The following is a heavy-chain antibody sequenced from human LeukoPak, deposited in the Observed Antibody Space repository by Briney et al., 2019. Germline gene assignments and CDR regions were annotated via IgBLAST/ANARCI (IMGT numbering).Heavy chain of an antibody. J-gene: IGHJ6*03. CDR1: GYTFTGYY. V-gene: IGHV1-2*06. CDR3: ARGNYYGSGSYSYYYYYYMDV. CDR2: INPNSGGT. D-gene: IGHD3-10*01. Sequence: ASVKVSXKASGYTFTGYYMHWVRQAPGQGLEWMGRINPNSGGTNYAQKFQGRVTMTRDTSISTAYMELSRLRSDDTAVYYCARGNYYGSGSYSYYYYYYMDVWGKGTTVTVSS.